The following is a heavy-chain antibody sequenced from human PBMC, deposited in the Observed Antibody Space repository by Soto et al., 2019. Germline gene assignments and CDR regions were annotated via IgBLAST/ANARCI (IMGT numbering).Heavy chain of an antibody. CDR2: LSNDGRDQ. Sequence: PGGSLRLSCAASGFTFTDYAMHWVRQAPGKRLEWVAVLSNDGRDQHSAGSVKGRFAISRDNSKNTLYLQMNGLRAEDTAIYYCAKDRAYGAASYYLDYWGQGTLVTVSS. J-gene: IGHJ4*02. CDR1: GFTFTDYA. CDR3: AKDRAYGAASYYLDY. D-gene: IGHD4-17*01. V-gene: IGHV3-30*18.